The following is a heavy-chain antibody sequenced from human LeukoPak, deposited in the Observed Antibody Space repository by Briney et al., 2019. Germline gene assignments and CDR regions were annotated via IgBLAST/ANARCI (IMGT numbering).Heavy chain of an antibody. D-gene: IGHD3-22*01. Sequence: GRSLRLSCAASGFTFSSYGMHWVRQAPGKGLEWAAVIWYDGSNKYYADSVKGRFTISRDNSKNTLYLQMNSLRAEDTAVYYCARDFFDYDSSGYFDYWGQGTLVTVSS. CDR2: IWYDGSNK. CDR1: GFTFSSYG. V-gene: IGHV3-33*01. CDR3: ARDFFDYDSSGYFDY. J-gene: IGHJ4*02.